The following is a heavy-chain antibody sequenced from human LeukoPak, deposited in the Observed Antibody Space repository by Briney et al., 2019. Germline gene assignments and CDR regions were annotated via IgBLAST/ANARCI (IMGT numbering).Heavy chain of an antibody. CDR2: TYYRSKWNN. J-gene: IGHJ3*01. Sequence: KPSQTLSLTCAISGDSVSTNSVAWNWISQSPSRGLEWLGRTYYRSKWNNDYAVSVKSRITINPDTSKNQFSLQLNSVTPDDTALYYCARGRYSGFAPWGQGTMVTVSS. CDR1: GDSVSTNSVA. V-gene: IGHV6-1*01. D-gene: IGHD2-15*01. CDR3: ARGRYSGFAP.